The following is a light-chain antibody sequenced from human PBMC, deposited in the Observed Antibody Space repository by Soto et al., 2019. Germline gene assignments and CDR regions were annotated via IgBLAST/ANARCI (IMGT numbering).Light chain of an antibody. Sequence: QSALTQPASVSGSPGQSITISCTGTRYGIGSFKYVSWYQQHPGKAPKLIIFDVSNRPSGVSNRFSGSKSGNTAALTISGLQAEDEADYYCSSYTTTSSLGVFGTGTKLTVL. CDR2: DVS. J-gene: IGLJ1*01. V-gene: IGLV2-14*01. CDR3: SSYTTTSSLGV. CDR1: RYGIGSFKY.